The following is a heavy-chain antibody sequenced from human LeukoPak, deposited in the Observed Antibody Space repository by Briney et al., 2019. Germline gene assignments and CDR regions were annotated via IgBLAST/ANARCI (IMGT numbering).Heavy chain of an antibody. J-gene: IGHJ3*02. CDR2: IYYSGST. Sequence: SETLSLTCTVSGDSISSYFWSWIRQPPGKGLEWIGYIYYSGSTNYNPSLKSRVTISVDTSRNQFSLKLSSVTAADTAVYYCVMGYSGYDFNAFDIWGQGTMVTVSS. CDR3: VMGYSGYDFNAFDI. CDR1: GDSISSYF. D-gene: IGHD5-12*01. V-gene: IGHV4-59*01.